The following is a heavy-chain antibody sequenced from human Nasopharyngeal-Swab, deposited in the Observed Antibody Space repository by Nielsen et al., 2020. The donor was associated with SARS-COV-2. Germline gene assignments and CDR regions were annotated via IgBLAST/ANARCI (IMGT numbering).Heavy chain of an antibody. CDR2: IYYSGST. D-gene: IGHD6-19*01. CDR3: ARYYSSGNFDY. Sequence: WIRQPSGKGLEWIGYIYYSGSTNYNPSLKSRVTISVDTSKNQFSLKLSSVTAADTAVYYCARYYSSGNFDYWGQGTLVTVSS. V-gene: IGHV4-59*01. J-gene: IGHJ4*02.